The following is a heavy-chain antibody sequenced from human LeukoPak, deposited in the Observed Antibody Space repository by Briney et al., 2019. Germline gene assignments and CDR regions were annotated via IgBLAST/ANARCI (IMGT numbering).Heavy chain of an antibody. Sequence: ASVKVSCKASGYTFTSYAMHWVRQAPGQRLEWMGWINAGNGNTKYSQKFQGRVTMTRDTSTSTVYMELSSLRSEDTAVYYCARASCSSTSCYPYYYMDVWGKGTPVTVSS. D-gene: IGHD2-2*01. CDR3: ARASCSSTSCYPYYYMDV. CDR2: INAGNGNT. CDR1: GYTFTSYA. J-gene: IGHJ6*03. V-gene: IGHV1-3*01.